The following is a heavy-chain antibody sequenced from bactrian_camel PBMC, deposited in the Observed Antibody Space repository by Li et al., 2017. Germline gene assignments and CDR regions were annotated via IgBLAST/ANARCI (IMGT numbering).Heavy chain of an antibody. D-gene: IGHD3*01. V-gene: IGHV3S1*01. J-gene: IGHJ6*01. Sequence: HVQLVESGGDSVQAGGSLTLSCAVSGLPHSSYCLGWFRQAAGKEREGVASTDSDGHQRYGDSALGRFTASRDSTTNTLYLQMTNLQPEDTGMYYCAARGGMYCPELSRGNAVLFDYWGQGTQVTVS. CDR2: TDSDGHQR. CDR3: AARGGMYCPELSRGNAVLFDY. CDR1: GLPHSSYC.